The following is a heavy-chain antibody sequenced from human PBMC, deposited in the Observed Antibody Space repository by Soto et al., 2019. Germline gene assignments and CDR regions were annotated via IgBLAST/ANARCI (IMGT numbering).Heavy chain of an antibody. D-gene: IGHD3-16*02. Sequence: EVQLVESGGGLVQPGGSLRLSCAASGFTFSSYSMNWVRQAPGKGLEWVSYISSSSSTIYYADSVKGRFTISRDNAKNSLYLQMNSLRAEDTAVYYCAIVPRPMITFGGVINWGQGTLVTVSS. CDR3: AIVPRPMITFGGVIN. CDR2: ISSSSSTI. J-gene: IGHJ4*02. CDR1: GFTFSSYS. V-gene: IGHV3-48*01.